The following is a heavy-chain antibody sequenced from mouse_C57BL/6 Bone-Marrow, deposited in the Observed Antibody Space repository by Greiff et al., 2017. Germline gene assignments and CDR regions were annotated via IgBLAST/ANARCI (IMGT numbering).Heavy chain of an antibody. CDR1: GFSFNTYA. J-gene: IGHJ3*01. Sequence: EVMLVESGGGLVQPKGSLKLSCAASGFSFNTYAMNWVRQAPGQGLEWVARIRSKSNNYATYYADSVKDRFTISRDDSESMLYLQMNNLKTEDTAMYYCVRGYDYDAWFAYWGQGTLVTVSA. D-gene: IGHD2-4*01. V-gene: IGHV10-1*01. CDR3: VRGYDYDAWFAY. CDR2: IRSKSNNYAT.